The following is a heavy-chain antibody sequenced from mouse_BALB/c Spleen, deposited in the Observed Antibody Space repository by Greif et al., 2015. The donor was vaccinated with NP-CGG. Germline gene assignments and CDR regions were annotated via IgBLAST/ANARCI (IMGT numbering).Heavy chain of an antibody. CDR3: ARGYYDYDWFAY. V-gene: IGHV1S81*02. J-gene: IGHJ3*01. CDR2: INPSNGRT. Sequence: QVQLQQSGAELVKPGASVKLSCKAPGYTFTSYWMHWVKQRPGQGLEWIGEINPSNGRTNYNEKFKSKATLTVDKSSSTAYMQLSSLTSEDSAVYYCARGYYDYDWFAYWGQGTLVTVPA. D-gene: IGHD2-4*01. CDR1: GYTFTSYW.